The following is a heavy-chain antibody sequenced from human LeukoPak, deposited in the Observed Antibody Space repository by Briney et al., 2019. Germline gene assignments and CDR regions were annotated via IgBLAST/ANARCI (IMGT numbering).Heavy chain of an antibody. J-gene: IGHJ4*02. Sequence: GGSLRLSCAASGFTFSSYAMSWVRQAPGKGLEWVSTISGSGDSTYYADSVKGRFTISRDNSKNTLYLQMNSLRAEDTSVYYCAKDRLTHIVATIAPDYWGQGTLVTVSS. CDR2: ISGSGDST. D-gene: IGHD5-12*01. CDR1: GFTFSSYA. V-gene: IGHV3-23*01. CDR3: AKDRLTHIVATIAPDY.